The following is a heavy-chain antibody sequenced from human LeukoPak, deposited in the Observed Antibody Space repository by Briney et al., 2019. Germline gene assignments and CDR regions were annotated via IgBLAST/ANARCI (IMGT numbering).Heavy chain of an antibody. D-gene: IGHD6-13*01. V-gene: IGHV1-46*01. J-gene: IGHJ3*02. CDR2: INPSGGST. Sequence: ASVKVSCKASGYTFTSYYMHWVRQAPGQGLEWMGIINPSGGSTSYAQKFQGRVTMTRDTSTSTVYMELRSLRSEDTAVYYCARDPGKAAAASTWGAFDIWGQGTMVTVSS. CDR3: ARDPGKAAAASTWGAFDI. CDR1: GYTFTSYY.